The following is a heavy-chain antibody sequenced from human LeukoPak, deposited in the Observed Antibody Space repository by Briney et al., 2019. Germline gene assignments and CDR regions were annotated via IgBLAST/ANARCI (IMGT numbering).Heavy chain of an antibody. J-gene: IGHJ4*02. D-gene: IGHD6-19*01. V-gene: IGHV3-13*01. Sequence: GGSLRLSCAASGFTFIDYDMHWVRQVIGRGLEWVSAIGIRGDTHYSGSVKGRFTISRENAESSLYLQMNSLRAEDTAVYYCARGGIQVSGIDEFDYWGQGTLATVSS. CDR1: GFTFIDYD. CDR2: IGIRGDT. CDR3: ARGGIQVSGIDEFDY.